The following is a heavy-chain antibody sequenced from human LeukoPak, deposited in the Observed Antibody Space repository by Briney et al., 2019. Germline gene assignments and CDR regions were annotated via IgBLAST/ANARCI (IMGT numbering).Heavy chain of an antibody. CDR1: GYTFTSYY. D-gene: IGHD3/OR15-3a*01. V-gene: IGHV1-46*01. CDR2: INPSDGST. Sequence: ASVKVSCKASGYTFTSYYIHWVRQAPGQGLEGMRIINPSDGSTSSAQKFQGRVTMTRDTSTSTVYMGLSSLRSEDTAVYYCARGYPMDWNYFDYWGQGLLVTVSS. J-gene: IGHJ4*02. CDR3: ARGYPMDWNYFDY.